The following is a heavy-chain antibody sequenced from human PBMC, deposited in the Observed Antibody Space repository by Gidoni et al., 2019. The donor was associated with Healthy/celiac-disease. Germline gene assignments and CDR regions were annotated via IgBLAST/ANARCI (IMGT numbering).Heavy chain of an antibody. CDR1: GFTFSSHA. Sequence: QVQLVESGGGVVQPGRSLRLSCAASGFTFSSHAMHWVRQAPGKGLEWVAVISYDGSNKYYADSVKGRFTISRDNSKNTLYLQMNSLRAEDTAVYYCARDKFHLGIAVAGTLDYWGQGTLVTVSS. CDR2: ISYDGSNK. D-gene: IGHD6-19*01. CDR3: ARDKFHLGIAVAGTLDY. V-gene: IGHV3-30*01. J-gene: IGHJ4*02.